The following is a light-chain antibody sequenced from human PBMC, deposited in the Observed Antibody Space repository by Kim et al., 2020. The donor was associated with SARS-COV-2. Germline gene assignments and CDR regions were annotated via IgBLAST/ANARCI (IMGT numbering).Light chain of an antibody. CDR3: QQTHSFPLT. J-gene: IGKJ4*01. CDR1: QDISSW. V-gene: IGKV1D-12*01. Sequence: ASVGDRVTITWRASQDISSWLGWYQQKPGKAPKVLIYEASNLQSGFPSRFSGSGSGTDFTLTINSLQPEDFATYYCQQTHSFPLTFGGGTKVDIK. CDR2: EAS.